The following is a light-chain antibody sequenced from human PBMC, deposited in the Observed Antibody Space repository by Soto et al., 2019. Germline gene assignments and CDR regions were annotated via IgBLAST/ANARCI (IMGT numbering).Light chain of an antibody. J-gene: IGLJ2*01. Sequence: QSVLSQPPSASGTPGQRVTISCSGSSSNIGSNSVNWYQQLPGTAPKLVVYGNRFRPSGVPDRLSGSKSVTSASLAISDLYSEDEADYYCAAWDDGLRGVIFGGGTQLTVL. CDR1: SSNIGSNS. CDR3: AAWDDGLRGVI. CDR2: GNR. V-gene: IGLV1-44*01.